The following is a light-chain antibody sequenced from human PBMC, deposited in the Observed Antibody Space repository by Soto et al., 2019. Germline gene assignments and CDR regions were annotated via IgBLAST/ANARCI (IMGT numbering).Light chain of an antibody. V-gene: IGLV2-14*01. Sequence: QSVLTQPASVSGSPGQSITISCAGTSSDIGGYNYVSWYQQHPGKAPKVMIYEVSNRPSGVSNRFSGSKSGNTASLTISGLQAEDEADYYCSSYTSSRTLYVFGSGTKATVL. CDR3: SSYTSSRTLYV. CDR2: EVS. CDR1: SSDIGGYNY. J-gene: IGLJ1*01.